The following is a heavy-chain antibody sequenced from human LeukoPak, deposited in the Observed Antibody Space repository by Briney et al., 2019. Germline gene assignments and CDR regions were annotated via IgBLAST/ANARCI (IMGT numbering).Heavy chain of an antibody. CDR1: GGSISSSSYY. CDR2: IYYSGNT. V-gene: IGHV4-39*01. Sequence: SETLSLTCAVSGGSISSSSYYWGWIRQPPGKGLEWIGNIYYSGNTYYNPSLKSRVTISVDTSKNQFSLKLSSVTAADAAVYYCATTTYDSSGYYHGWFDPWGQGTLVTVSS. J-gene: IGHJ5*02. D-gene: IGHD3-22*01. CDR3: ATTTYDSSGYYHGWFDP.